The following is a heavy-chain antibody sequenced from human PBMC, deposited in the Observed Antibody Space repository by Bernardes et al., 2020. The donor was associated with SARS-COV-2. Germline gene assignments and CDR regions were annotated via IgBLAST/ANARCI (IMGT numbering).Heavy chain of an antibody. D-gene: IGHD1-1*01. V-gene: IGHV1-46*01. CDR1: GYTFATFY. CDR3: VRDNSGFDF. CDR2: IYPTDGST. J-gene: IGHJ4*01. Sequence: ASVKVSCKTSGYTFATFYMHWVRQAPGQGLEWLAMIYPTDGSTNYAQKFQGSVTMTMDTSTATVYMELTSLRYEDTALYYCVRDNSGFDFWGQGTLVTVSS.